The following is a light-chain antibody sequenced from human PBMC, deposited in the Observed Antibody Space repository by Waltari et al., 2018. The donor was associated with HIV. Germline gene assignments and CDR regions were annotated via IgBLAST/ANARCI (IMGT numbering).Light chain of an antibody. Sequence: QPASVSGSRGQSITLSCTGTRSDVGGYDHVYWYQQHPGKAPKLMIYEVSNRPSGVSSRFSGSKSGNTASLTISGLQAEDEADYYCSSYTSGSTPVVFGGGTKLTV. J-gene: IGLJ3*02. V-gene: IGLV2-14*01. CDR3: SSYTSGSTPVV. CDR1: RSDVGGYDH. CDR2: EVS.